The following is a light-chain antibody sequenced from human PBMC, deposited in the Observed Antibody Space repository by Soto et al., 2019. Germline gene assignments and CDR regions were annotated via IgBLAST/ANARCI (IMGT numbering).Light chain of an antibody. V-gene: IGKV1-9*01. J-gene: IGKJ5*01. CDR2: AAS. CDR1: QSISNW. CDR3: QQLNSYPHT. Sequence: DIQMTQSPSSLSASVGDRVTITCRASQSISNWLAWYQQKPGKAPKLLIYAASTLQSGVPSRFSGSGSGTEFTLTISSLQPEDFATYYCQQLNSYPHTFGQGTRLEIK.